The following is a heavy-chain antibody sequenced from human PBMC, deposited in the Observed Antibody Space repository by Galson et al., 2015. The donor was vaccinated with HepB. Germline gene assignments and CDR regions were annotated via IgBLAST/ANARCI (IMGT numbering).Heavy chain of an antibody. Sequence: SLRLSCAASGITFSSNWMTWVRQAPGKGLEWVATIKEDGSEVFYGDSVKGRFTITRDNAKNSLFLQMNSLSAEDTAVYYCAQQLVIPQDYFDNWGQGTLVTVSS. J-gene: IGHJ4*02. D-gene: IGHD6-6*01. CDR1: GITFSSNW. CDR2: IKEDGSEV. CDR3: AQQLVIPQDYFDN. V-gene: IGHV3-7*01.